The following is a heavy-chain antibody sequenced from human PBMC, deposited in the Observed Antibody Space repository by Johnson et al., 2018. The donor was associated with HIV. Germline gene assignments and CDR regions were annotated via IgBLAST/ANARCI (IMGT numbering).Heavy chain of an antibody. J-gene: IGHJ3*02. D-gene: IGHD6-19*01. CDR1: GFTFSSYG. Sequence: QVKLVESGGGVVQPGRSLRLSCAASGFTFSSYGMHWVRQAPGKGLEWVAVIWYDGSNKYYADSVKGRFTISRDNSKNTLYLQMNSLRAEDTAVYYCAKGIAVATRHAFDIWGQGTMVTVSS. CDR2: IWYDGSNK. CDR3: AKGIAVATRHAFDI. V-gene: IGHV3-33*06.